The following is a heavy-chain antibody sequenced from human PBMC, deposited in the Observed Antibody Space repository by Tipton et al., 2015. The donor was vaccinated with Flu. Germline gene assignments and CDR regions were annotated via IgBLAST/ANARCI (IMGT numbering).Heavy chain of an antibody. CDR2: IYTSEST. J-gene: IGHJ5*02. D-gene: IGHD4-11*01. Sequence: TLSLTCTVSGGSFSSGGYYWSWIRQPAGKGLEWIGRIYTSESTNYNPSLKSRVTISVDTSKNQFSLRVSSVTAADTAVYYCARRDYSNYVSDPKNWFDPWGQGTLVTVSS. CDR3: ARRDYSNYVSDPKNWFDP. V-gene: IGHV4-61*02. CDR1: GGSFSSGGYY.